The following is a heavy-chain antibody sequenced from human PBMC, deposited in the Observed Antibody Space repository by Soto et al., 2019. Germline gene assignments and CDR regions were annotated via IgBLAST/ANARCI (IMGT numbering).Heavy chain of an antibody. V-gene: IGHV3-23*01. D-gene: IGHD7-27*01. CDR3: AKAEPGIPTGGMDV. CDR1: GFTFSSYA. CDR2: TSNSGGST. J-gene: IGHJ6*04. Sequence: GGSLRLSCAASGFTFSSYAMSWVRQAPGKGLEWVSGTSNSGGSTYYADSVKGRFTISRDNPKNTLYLQMNSLRAEDTAVYYWAKAEPGIPTGGMDVWGKGTTVTVS.